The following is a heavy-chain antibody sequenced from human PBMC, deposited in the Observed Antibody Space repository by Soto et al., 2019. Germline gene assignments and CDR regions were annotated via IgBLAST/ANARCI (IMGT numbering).Heavy chain of an antibody. CDR1: GFTFGDYA. CDR2: IRSKAYGGTT. J-gene: IGHJ3*02. CDR3: TRNDYGGTLAFDI. D-gene: IGHD4-17*01. Sequence: GGSLRLSCTASGFTFGDYAMSWFRQAPGKGLEWVGFIRSKAYGGTTEYAASVKGRFTISRDDSKSIAYLQMNSLKTEDTAVYYCTRNDYGGTLAFDIWGQGTMVTVSS. V-gene: IGHV3-49*03.